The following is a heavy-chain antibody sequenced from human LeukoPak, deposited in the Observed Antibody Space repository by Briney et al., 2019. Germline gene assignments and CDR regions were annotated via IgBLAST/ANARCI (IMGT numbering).Heavy chain of an antibody. CDR2: ISADSGNT. CDR3: ARGPHERSGYPDD. CDR1: GYTFTSYG. J-gene: IGHJ4*02. Sequence: ASVKVSCKASGYTFTSYGISWVRQSPVQGLEWMGWISADSGNTHYGKKFLGRVTMTKDTSTSTAYMELRSLRSDDTAVYYCARGPHERSGYPDDWGQGTLVTVSS. V-gene: IGHV1-18*01. D-gene: IGHD3-22*01.